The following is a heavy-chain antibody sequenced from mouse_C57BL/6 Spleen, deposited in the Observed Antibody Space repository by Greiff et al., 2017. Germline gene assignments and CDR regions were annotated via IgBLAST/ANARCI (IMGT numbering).Heavy chain of an antibody. CDR1: GYAFTSYW. V-gene: IGHV1-80*01. CDR2: IDPGNGDT. CDR3: TTYGAWEFGG. D-gene: IGHD1-1*01. J-gene: IGHJ4*01. Sequence: QVQLQQSGAELVKPGASVKLSCKASGYAFTSYWMHWVKQRPVQGLEWIGKIDPGNGDTNYNGKFKGKATLTADKSSSTAYMQLSSLTSEDSAVYYCTTYGAWEFGGWGQGATVTV.